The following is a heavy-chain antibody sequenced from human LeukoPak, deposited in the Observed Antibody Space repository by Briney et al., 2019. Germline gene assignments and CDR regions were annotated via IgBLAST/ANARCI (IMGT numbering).Heavy chain of an antibody. CDR2: IYHSGST. CDR3: ARVVVGSSWYDGFFYFDY. D-gene: IGHD6-13*01. Sequence: SETLSLTCTVSGYSISSGYYWGWIRQPPGKGLEWIGSIYHSGSTYYNPSLKSRVTISVDTSKNQFSLKLSSVTAADTAVYYCARVVVGSSWYDGFFYFDYWGQGTLVTVSS. J-gene: IGHJ4*02. CDR1: GYSISSGYY. V-gene: IGHV4-38-2*02.